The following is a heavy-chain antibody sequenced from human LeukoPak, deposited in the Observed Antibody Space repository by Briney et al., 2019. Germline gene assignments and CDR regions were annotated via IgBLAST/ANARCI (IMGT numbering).Heavy chain of an antibody. CDR2: IYPSGST. CDR3: ARDKAATGTYNWFDP. D-gene: IGHD4-17*01. V-gene: IGHV4-4*07. J-gene: IGHJ5*02. Sequence: SETLSLTCSVWGGSISTYYWSGVRQPAGKGLEWIGRIYPSGSTNYNPSLKSRVAMSVDTSKNQFSLKLSSVTAADTAVYYCARDKAATGTYNWFDPWGQGTLVTVSS. CDR1: GGSISTYY.